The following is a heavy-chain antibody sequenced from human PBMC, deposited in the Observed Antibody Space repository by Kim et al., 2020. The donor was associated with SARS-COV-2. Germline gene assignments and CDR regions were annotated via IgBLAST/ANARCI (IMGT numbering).Heavy chain of an antibody. CDR3: ARAYYGSGSYYNAGYFDY. D-gene: IGHD3-10*01. V-gene: IGHV4-31*03. CDR2: IYYSGST. J-gene: IGHJ4*02. CDR1: GGSISSGGYY. Sequence: SETLSLTCTVSGGSISSGGYYWSWIRQHPGKGLEWIGYIYYSGSTYYNPSLKSRVTISVDTSKNQFSLKLSSVTAADTAVYYCARAYYGSGSYYNAGYFDYWGQGTLVTVSS.